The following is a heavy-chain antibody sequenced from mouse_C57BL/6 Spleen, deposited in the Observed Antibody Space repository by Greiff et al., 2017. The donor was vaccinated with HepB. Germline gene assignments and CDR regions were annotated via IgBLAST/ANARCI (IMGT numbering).Heavy chain of an antibody. D-gene: IGHD3-2*02. J-gene: IGHJ3*01. V-gene: IGHV5-16*01. Sequence: DVMLVESEGGLVQPGSSMKLSCTASGFTFSDYYMAWVRQVPEKGLEWVANINYDGSSTYYLDSLKSRFIISRDNAKNILYLQMSSLKSEDTATYYCARAVDSSGGFAYWGQGTLVTVSA. CDR1: GFTFSDYY. CDR2: INYDGSST. CDR3: ARAVDSSGGFAY.